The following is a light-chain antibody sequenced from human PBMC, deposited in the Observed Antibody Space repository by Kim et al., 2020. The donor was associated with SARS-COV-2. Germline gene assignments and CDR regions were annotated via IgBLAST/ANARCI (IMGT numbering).Light chain of an antibody. J-gene: IGLJ1*01. CDR3: ATWDDSLTGFV. CDR2: DSN. Sequence: GQRVTSTCSGSNSNIGINVVNWYQQLPGTAPKLLNYDSNQRPSGVPDRSSGSKSGTSASLAISGLQSEDEADYFCATWDDSLTGFVLGTGTKVTVL. CDR1: NSNIGINV. V-gene: IGLV1-44*01.